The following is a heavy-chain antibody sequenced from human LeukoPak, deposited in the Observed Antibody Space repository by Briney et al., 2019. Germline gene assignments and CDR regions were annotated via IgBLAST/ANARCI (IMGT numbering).Heavy chain of an antibody. CDR3: ARGDYSNYGRLFDY. J-gene: IGHJ4*02. CDR1: GFTFSSYT. Sequence: GGSLRLSCAASGFTFSSYTMNWVRQAPGKGLECVSYIGRSSSTIYYADSVKGRFTISRDNSKNTLYLQMNSLRAEDTAVYYCARGDYSNYGRLFDYWGQGTLVTVSS. D-gene: IGHD4-11*01. CDR2: IGRSSSTI. V-gene: IGHV3-48*01.